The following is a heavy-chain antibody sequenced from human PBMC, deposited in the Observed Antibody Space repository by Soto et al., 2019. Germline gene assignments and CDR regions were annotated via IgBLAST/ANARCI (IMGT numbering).Heavy chain of an antibody. Sequence: QAQLQESGPGLVRPSQTLSLSCSVSGASVTSGDYYWNWIRQTPGTGLEWLGYMHDSGTTSYNPSLKSRVTISRETSKNQLSLKLTSVSVADTAVYFCARGGLYDLWSGLFDWGQGIRVTVSS. D-gene: IGHD3-3*01. J-gene: IGHJ4*02. CDR3: ARGGLYDLWSGLFD. V-gene: IGHV4-30-4*01. CDR1: GASVTSGDYY. CDR2: MHDSGTT.